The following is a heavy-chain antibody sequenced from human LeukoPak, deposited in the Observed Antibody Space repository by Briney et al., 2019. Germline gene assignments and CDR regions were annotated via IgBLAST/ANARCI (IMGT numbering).Heavy chain of an antibody. CDR3: AGSRYGINYGSGPGGEYFQH. CDR2: ISAYNGNT. Sequence: ASVKVSCKASGYTFTSYGISWVRQAPGQGLEWMGWISAYNGNTNYARKLQGRVTMTTDTSTNTAYMELRSLRSDDTAVYYCAGSRYGINYGSGPGGEYFQHWGQGTLVTVSS. V-gene: IGHV1-18*04. CDR1: GYTFTSYG. J-gene: IGHJ1*01. D-gene: IGHD3-10*01.